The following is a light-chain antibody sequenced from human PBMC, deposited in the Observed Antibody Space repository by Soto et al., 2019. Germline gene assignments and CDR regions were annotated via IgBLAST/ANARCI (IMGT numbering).Light chain of an antibody. J-gene: IGKJ1*01. V-gene: IGKV3-15*01. CDR2: GAS. CDR1: QSVSIN. Sequence: TVLTQSQGTLSGSPGERASLSGRATQSVSINLASYQQKPGQAPRLLIYGASTRATGIPARFSGSGSGTEFTLTISGLQSEDFAVYYCQQYKNWPRTFGQGTKVDIK. CDR3: QQYKNWPRT.